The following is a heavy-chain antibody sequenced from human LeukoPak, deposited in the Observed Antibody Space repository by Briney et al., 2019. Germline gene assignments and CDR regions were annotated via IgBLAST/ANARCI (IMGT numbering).Heavy chain of an antibody. Sequence: PGRSLRLSCAASGFTFSSYGMHWVRQAPGKGLEWVAVISYDGSNKYYADSVKGRFTISRDNSKNTLYLQMNSLRAEDTAVYYCAKHSSGYHYYYYMDVWGKGTTVTVSS. D-gene: IGHD3-22*01. CDR1: GFTFSSYG. CDR2: ISYDGSNK. J-gene: IGHJ6*03. V-gene: IGHV3-30*18. CDR3: AKHSSGYHYYYYMDV.